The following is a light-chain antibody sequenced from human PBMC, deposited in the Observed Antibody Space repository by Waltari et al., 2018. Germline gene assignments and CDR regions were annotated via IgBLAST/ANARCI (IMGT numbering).Light chain of an antibody. J-gene: IGLJ2*01. V-gene: IGLV3-19*01. CDR2: GKN. CDR3: HARDSSGDVL. Sequence: SSELTQDPVVSVALGQTVRNTCQGDSLRTYYVSWFQQKPGKAPALVIYGKNNRPTGIPKRFSASSSGSTASLTIMGAKAEDEADYYCHARDSSGDVLIGGGTKLTVV. CDR1: SLRTYY.